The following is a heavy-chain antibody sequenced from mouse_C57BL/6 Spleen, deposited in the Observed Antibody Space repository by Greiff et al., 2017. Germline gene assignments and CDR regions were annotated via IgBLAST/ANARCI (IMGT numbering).Heavy chain of an antibody. CDR1: GYTFTSYW. V-gene: IGHV1-64*01. CDR2: IHPNSGST. CDR3: ARELRRDYDAVEY. J-gene: IGHJ4*01. Sequence: QVQLQQPGAELVKPGASVKLSCKASGYTFTSYWMHWVKQRPGQGLEWIGMIHPNSGSTNYNEKFKSKATLTVDKSSSTAYMQLSSLASEDSAVSYCARELRRDYDAVEYWGQGTSVTVSS.